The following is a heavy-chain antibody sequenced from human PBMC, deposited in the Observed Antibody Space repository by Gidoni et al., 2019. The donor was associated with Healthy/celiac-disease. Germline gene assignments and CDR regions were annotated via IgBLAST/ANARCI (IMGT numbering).Heavy chain of an antibody. Sequence: QVQLVQSGAEAKKPGASVKASCTASGYTFTSYYMHWVRQAPGQGLEWMGIINPSGGSTSYAQKFQGRVTMTRDTSTSTVYMELSSLRSEDTAVYYGARGYGRSSGYYDCFDYWGQGTLVTVSS. D-gene: IGHD3-22*01. CDR3: ARGYGRSSGYYDCFDY. V-gene: IGHV1-46*01. J-gene: IGHJ4*02. CDR1: GYTFTSYY. CDR2: INPSGGST.